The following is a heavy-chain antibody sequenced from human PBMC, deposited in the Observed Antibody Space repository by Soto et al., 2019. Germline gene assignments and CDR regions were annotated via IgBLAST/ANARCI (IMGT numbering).Heavy chain of an antibody. V-gene: IGHV4-59*01. D-gene: IGHD1-7*01. Sequence: PSETLSLTCTVSGGSISNYYWSWIRQPPGKGLEWIGYVYYRGTTNYSPSLQSRVTISVDTSKSQFSLKLSSVTAADTAVYYCARRGISGTTRYFDYWGQGALVTVSS. CDR1: GGSISNYY. J-gene: IGHJ4*02. CDR3: ARRGISGTTRYFDY. CDR2: VYYRGTT.